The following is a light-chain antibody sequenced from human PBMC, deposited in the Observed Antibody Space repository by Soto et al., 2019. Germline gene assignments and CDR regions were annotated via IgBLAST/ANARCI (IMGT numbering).Light chain of an antibody. V-gene: IGLV2-14*01. J-gene: IGLJ1*01. Sequence: DRTQPASVSRAPGQSISISCTGTSSDIGHYNYVSWYQQYPGKAPKLMIYEVNNRPSGVSNRFSGSKSGNTASLTISGLQPEDEADYYCSSYTRNSTYVFGTGTKVTVL. CDR1: SSDIGHYNY. CDR3: SSYTRNSTYV. CDR2: EVN.